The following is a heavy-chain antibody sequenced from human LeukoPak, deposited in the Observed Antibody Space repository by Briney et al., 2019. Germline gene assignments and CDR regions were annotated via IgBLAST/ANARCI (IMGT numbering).Heavy chain of an antibody. CDR2: INPSGGST. J-gene: IGHJ5*02. D-gene: IGHD5-12*01. CDR1: GYTFTSYY. CDR3: ARVGGIVATKGWFDP. Sequence: ASVKVSCKASGYTFTSYYMHWVRQAPGQGLEWMGIINPSGGSTSYAQKFQGRVTMTRDTSTSTVYMELSSLRSEDTAVYYCARVGGIVATKGWFDPWGQGTLVTVSS. V-gene: IGHV1-46*01.